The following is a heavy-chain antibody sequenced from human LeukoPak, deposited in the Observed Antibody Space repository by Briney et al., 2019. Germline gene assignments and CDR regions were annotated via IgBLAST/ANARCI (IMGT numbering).Heavy chain of an antibody. V-gene: IGHV4-34*01. D-gene: IGHD3-3*01. CDR2: INHSGST. CDR3: ARGSYYDFWSGYYKLRNYYYGMDV. Sequence: SETLSLTCAVYGGSFSGYYWSWIRQPPGKGLEWIGEINHSGSTNYNPSLKSRVTISVDTSKNQFSLKLSSVTAADTAVYYCARGSYYDFWSGYYKLRNYYYGMDVWGQGTTVTVSS. CDR1: GGSFSGYY. J-gene: IGHJ6*02.